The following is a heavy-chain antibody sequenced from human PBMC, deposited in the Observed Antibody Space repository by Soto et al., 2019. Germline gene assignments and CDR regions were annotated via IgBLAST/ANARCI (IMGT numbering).Heavy chain of an antibody. CDR2: IYYSGST. CDR3: ARVEGVSSGYYYGFDY. D-gene: IGHD3-22*01. J-gene: IGHJ4*02. CDR1: GGSISRGGYY. V-gene: IGHV4-31*03. Sequence: QVQLQESGPGLVKPSQTLSLTCTVSGGSISRGGYYWSWIRQHPGKGLEWIGYIYYSGSTYYNPSLKSRVTISVDTSKNQFSLKLSSVTAADTAVYYCARVEGVSSGYYYGFDYWGQGTLVTVSS.